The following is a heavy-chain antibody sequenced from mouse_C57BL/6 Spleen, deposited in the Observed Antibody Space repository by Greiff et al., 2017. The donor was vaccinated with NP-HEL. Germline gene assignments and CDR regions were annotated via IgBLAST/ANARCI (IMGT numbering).Heavy chain of an antibody. V-gene: IGHV1-52*01. Sequence: VQLQQSGAELVRPGSSVKLSCKASGYTFTSYWMHWVKQRPIQGLEWIGNIDPSDSETHYNQKFKDKATLTVDKSSSTAYMQLSSLTSEDSAVYYCASPYYYGSSLDVWGTGTTVTVSS. D-gene: IGHD1-1*01. CDR1: GYTFTSYW. CDR2: IDPSDSET. J-gene: IGHJ1*03. CDR3: ASPYYYGSSLDV.